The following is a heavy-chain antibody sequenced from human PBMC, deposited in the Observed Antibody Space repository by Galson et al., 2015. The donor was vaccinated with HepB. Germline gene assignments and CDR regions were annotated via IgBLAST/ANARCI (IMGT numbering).Heavy chain of an antibody. CDR2: IYFSGSTYYSGST. CDR1: GGSISSSNYY. V-gene: IGHV4-39*01. Sequence: ETLSLTCAVSGGSISSSNYYWGWIRQPPGKGLEWVGSIYFSGSTYYSGSTYYNPSLKSRVTISVDTSKNQFSLKLSSVTAADTAVYYCAKRGYCSGGTCLPTNYFFDYWGQGTLVTVSS. CDR3: AKRGYCSGGTCLPTNYFFDY. J-gene: IGHJ4*02. D-gene: IGHD2-15*01.